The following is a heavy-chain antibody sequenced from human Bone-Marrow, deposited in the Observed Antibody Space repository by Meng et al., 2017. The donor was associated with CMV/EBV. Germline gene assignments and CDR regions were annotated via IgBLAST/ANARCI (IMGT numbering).Heavy chain of an antibody. CDR1: GFIFSHYY. Sequence: GGSLRLSCASSGFIFSHYYMTWIRQAPGKGLEWVSHIRGSGSTIYYADSVKGRFTISRDNAKKSLYLQMNSLRAEDPAVYYCTRAGYYDSSGTSVDYWVQGTLVTVSS. J-gene: IGHJ4*02. D-gene: IGHD3-22*01. CDR3: TRAGYYDSSGTSVDY. V-gene: IGHV3-11*01. CDR2: IRGSGSTI.